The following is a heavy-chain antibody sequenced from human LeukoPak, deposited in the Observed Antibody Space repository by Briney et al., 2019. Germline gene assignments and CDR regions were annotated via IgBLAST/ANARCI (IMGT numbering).Heavy chain of an antibody. CDR2: INHSGST. Sequence: SETLSLTCTGSGGSISSYYWSWVRQPPGKGLEWDWGINHSGSTNYNPSLKSRVTISVDTSKNQFSLKLSSVTAADTAVYYCASLPGIAAAGTHSDAFDIWGQGTMVTVSS. J-gene: IGHJ3*02. V-gene: IGHV4-34*01. CDR1: GGSISSYY. CDR3: ASLPGIAAAGTHSDAFDI. D-gene: IGHD6-13*01.